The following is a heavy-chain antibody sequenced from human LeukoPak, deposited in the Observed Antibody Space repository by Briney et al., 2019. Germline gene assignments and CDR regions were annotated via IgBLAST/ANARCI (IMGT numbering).Heavy chain of an antibody. J-gene: IGHJ4*02. V-gene: IGHV1-2*06. CDR3: ARYYYDSSGPDY. CDR2: INPNSCGT. CDR1: GYTFTGYY. Sequence: GASVKVSCKASGYTFTGYYMHWVRQAPGPGLGWMGRINPNSCGTNYAQKFQGRVTMTRDTSISTAYMELSRLRSDDTAVYYCARYYYDSSGPDYWGQGTLVSVSS. D-gene: IGHD3-22*01.